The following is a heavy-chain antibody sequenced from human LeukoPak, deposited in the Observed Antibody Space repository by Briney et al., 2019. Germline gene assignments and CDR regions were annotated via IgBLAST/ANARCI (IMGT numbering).Heavy chain of an antibody. Sequence: PGGSLRLSCAASGFTFSSYSMNWVRQAPGKGLEWVSSISSSSSTIYYADSVKGRFTISRDNAKNSLYLQMNSLRAEDTAVYYCATGVVPADAPFDYWGQGTLVTVSS. D-gene: IGHD2-2*01. CDR1: GFTFSSYS. V-gene: IGHV3-48*01. J-gene: IGHJ4*02. CDR2: ISSSSSTI. CDR3: ATGVVPADAPFDY.